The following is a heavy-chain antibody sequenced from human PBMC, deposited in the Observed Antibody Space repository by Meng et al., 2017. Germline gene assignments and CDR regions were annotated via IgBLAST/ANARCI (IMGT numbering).Heavy chain of an antibody. V-gene: IGHV4-34*01. J-gene: IGHJ4*02. D-gene: IGHD6-6*01. CDR2: INHSGST. CDR1: GFTFHDYG. CDR3: ARRGIAARPFYY. Sequence: QVQLEGFGGVLVKPGGALSLSCAASGFTFHDYGMSWVRQGPGKGLEWIGEINHSGSTNYNPSLKSRVTISVDTSKNQFSLKLSSVTAADTAVYYCARRGIAARPFYYWGQGTLVTVSS.